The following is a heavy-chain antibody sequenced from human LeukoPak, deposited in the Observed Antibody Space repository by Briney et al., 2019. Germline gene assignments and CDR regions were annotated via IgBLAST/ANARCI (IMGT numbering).Heavy chain of an antibody. CDR2: INAGNGNT. J-gene: IGHJ4*02. Sequence: ASVTVSFTASGYTFTIYAMHWVRQAPGQRLEWMGWINAGNGNTKYSQKFQGRVTITRDTSASTAYMELSSLRSEDTAVYYCARDELYSSGYYYHTFDYWGQGTLVTVSS. D-gene: IGHD3-22*01. V-gene: IGHV1-3*01. CDR3: ARDELYSSGYYYHTFDY. CDR1: GYTFTIYA.